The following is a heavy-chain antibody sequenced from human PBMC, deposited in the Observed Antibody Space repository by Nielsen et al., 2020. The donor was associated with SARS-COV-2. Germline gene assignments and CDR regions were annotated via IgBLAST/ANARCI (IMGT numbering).Heavy chain of an antibody. CDR3: ARGRVERYSGSYFDY. CDR2: IYYSGST. CDR1: GGSISSYY. D-gene: IGHD1-26*01. Sequence: SETLSLTCTVSGGSISSYYWSWIRQHPGKGLEWIGYIYYSGSTYYNPSLKSRVTISVDTSKNQFSLKLSSVTAADTAVYYCARGRVERYSGSYFDYWGQGTLVTVSS. V-gene: IGHV4-59*06. J-gene: IGHJ4*02.